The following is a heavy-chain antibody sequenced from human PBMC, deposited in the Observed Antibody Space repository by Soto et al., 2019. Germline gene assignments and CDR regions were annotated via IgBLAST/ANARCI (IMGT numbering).Heavy chain of an antibody. V-gene: IGHV3-49*04. D-gene: IGHD3-10*01. J-gene: IGHJ1*01. CDR2: IRGKAYGRTT. Sequence: GGSLRLSCTTSGFNFGSYAINWVRLAPGKGLEWVAFIRGKAYGRTTEYAASVRGRFIISRDDSYGIAYLQMNSVETEDTAMYYCTSGVGRRELVPEYFQNWGQGTLVTVSS. CDR1: GFNFGSYA. CDR3: TSGVGRRELVPEYFQN.